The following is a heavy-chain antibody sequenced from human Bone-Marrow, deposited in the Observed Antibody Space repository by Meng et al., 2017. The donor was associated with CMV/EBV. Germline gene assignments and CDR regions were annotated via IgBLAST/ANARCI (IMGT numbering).Heavy chain of an antibody. V-gene: IGHV1-69*10. J-gene: IGHJ5*02. Sequence: SVKVSCKASGYAFTVYHMHWVRQAPGQGLEWMGGIIPILGIANYAQKFQGRVTITADKSTSTAYMELSSLRSEDTAVYYCARVRVNWFDPWGQGTLVTVSS. CDR1: GYAFTVYH. CDR3: ARVRVNWFDP. D-gene: IGHD4-17*01. CDR2: IIPILGIA.